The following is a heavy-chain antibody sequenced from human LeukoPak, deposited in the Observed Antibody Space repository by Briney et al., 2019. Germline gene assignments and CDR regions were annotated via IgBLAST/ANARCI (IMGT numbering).Heavy chain of an antibody. CDR3: ARSMVRGEGYYYYGMDV. V-gene: IGHV1-69*06. CDR1: GGTFTSYA. CDR2: IIPIFGTA. D-gene: IGHD3-10*01. J-gene: IGHJ6*04. Sequence: SVKVSCKASGGTFTSYAISWVRQAPGQGLEWMGGIIPIFGTANYAQKFQGRVTITPDKSTSTAYMELSSLRSEDTAVYYCARSMVRGEGYYYYGMDVWGKGTTVTVSS.